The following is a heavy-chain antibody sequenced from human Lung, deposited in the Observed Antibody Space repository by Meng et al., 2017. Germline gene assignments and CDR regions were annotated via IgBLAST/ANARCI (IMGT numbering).Heavy chain of an antibody. CDR2: ITGDGSST. CDR1: GFTFSTHW. D-gene: IGHD4-17*01. J-gene: IGHJ4*02. CDR3: ARGGVTTDD. V-gene: IGHV3-74*01. Sequence: GPLVEAGGGLVQPGGSLRLSCAASGFTFSTHWMHWVRQAPGKGLEWVSRITGDGSSTIYADSVQGRFTMSRDNAKNTLSLQMNSLRAEDTAVYYCARGGVTTDDWGQGTLVTVSS.